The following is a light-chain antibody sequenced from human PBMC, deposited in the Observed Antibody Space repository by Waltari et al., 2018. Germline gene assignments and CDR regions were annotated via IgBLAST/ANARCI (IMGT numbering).Light chain of an antibody. CDR2: GAY. CDR3: QQYGSSPPYT. J-gene: IGKJ2*01. V-gene: IGKV3-20*01. CDR1: QRVSSSY. Sequence: EIVLTQSPGTLSLSPGERATLSCRASQRVSSSYLAWYQQKPGQAPRLLISGAYSRATGSPDRLSGSGSGTDFTLTISRLEPEDCAVYYCQQYGSSPPYTFGQGTKLEIK.